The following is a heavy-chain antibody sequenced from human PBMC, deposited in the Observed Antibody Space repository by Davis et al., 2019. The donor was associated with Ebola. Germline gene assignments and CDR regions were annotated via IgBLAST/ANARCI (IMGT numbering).Heavy chain of an antibody. J-gene: IGHJ4*02. Sequence: GGSLRLSCTVSGFIFSNYAMSWVRQAPGKGLEYVSVISSSGKTYYADSVKGRFTISRDNSQNNVYLQMTSLRVEDTAVYYCVKEGTTTIWVDSDNWGQGTLVTVAS. D-gene: IGHD1-26*01. V-gene: IGHV3-64D*08. CDR3: VKEGTTTIWVDSDN. CDR1: GFIFSNYA. CDR2: ISSSGKT.